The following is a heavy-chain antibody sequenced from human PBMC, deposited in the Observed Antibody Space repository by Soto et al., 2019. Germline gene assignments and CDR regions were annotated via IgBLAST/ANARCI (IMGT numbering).Heavy chain of an antibody. Sequence: SETLSLTCTVTGGSIGSYYWSWIRQSPGRGLEWIGCVYYSDGTNYNPSLKSRATMSMDKSDNQFSLRLRSVTAADTAVYYCARTESSSWSFFYYGMDVLGQGTTVT. V-gene: IGHV4-59*01. J-gene: IGHJ6*02. CDR3: ARTESSSWSFFYYGMDV. CDR1: GGSIGSYY. D-gene: IGHD6-13*01. CDR2: VYYSDGT.